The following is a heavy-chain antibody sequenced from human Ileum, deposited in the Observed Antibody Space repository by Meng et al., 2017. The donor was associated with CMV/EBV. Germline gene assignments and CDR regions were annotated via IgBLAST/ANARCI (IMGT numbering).Heavy chain of an antibody. J-gene: IGHJ4*01. D-gene: IGHD3-10*01. CDR2: IFYSGST. Sequence: VSGGSISTAGYYWSWIRQTPGAGLQWIGHIFYSGSTYYNPSLQSRVSISVDTSKNEFSLKLSSVTAADTAIYYCARARRIRGIFFDLWGRGTLVTVSS. CDR3: ARARRIRGIFFDL. V-gene: IGHV4-30-4*01. CDR1: GGSISTAGYY.